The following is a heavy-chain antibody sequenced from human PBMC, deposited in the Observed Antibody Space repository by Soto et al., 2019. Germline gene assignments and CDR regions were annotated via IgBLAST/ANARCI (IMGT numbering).Heavy chain of an antibody. CDR2: MNPNSGNT. D-gene: IGHD2-2*01. CDR1: GYTFTSYD. CDR3: VVVPAANKSYYYRDV. J-gene: IGHJ6*03. V-gene: IGHV1-8*01. Sequence: ASVKVSCKASGYTFTSYDINWVRQATGQGLEWMGWMNPNSGNTGYAQKFQGRVTMTRNTSISTAYMELSSLRSEDTAVYYYVVVPAANKSYYYRDVGGKGTTVTVSS.